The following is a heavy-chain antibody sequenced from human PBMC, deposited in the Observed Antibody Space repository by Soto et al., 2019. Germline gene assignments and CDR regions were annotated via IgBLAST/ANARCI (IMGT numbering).Heavy chain of an antibody. CDR3: ARDGNDILTGYYQEFDY. D-gene: IGHD3-9*01. V-gene: IGHV3-48*01. Sequence: SLRLSCAASGFTFSSYSMNWVRQAPGKGLEWVSYISSSSSTIYYADSVEGRFTISRDNAKNSLYLQMNSLRAEDTAVYYCARDGNDILTGYYQEFDYWGQGTLVTVSS. J-gene: IGHJ4*02. CDR2: ISSSSSTI. CDR1: GFTFSSYS.